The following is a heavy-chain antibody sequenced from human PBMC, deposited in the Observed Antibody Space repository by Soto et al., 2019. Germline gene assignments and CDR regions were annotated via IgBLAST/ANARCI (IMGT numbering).Heavy chain of an antibody. CDR1: GGSISSYY. D-gene: IGHD3-22*01. Sequence: SETLSLTCTVSGGSISSYYWSWIRQPPGKRLEWIGYIYYSGSTNYNPTLKSRVTISVDTSKNQFSLKLSSVTPADTAVYYCARTYYYDSSGYYFDYWGQGTLVTVSS. CDR3: ARTYYYDSSGYYFDY. CDR2: IYYSGST. J-gene: IGHJ4*02. V-gene: IGHV4-59*01.